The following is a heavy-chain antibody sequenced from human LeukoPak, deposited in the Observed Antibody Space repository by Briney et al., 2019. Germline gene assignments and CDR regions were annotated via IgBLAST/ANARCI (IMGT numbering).Heavy chain of an antibody. Sequence: GGSLRLSCAASGFTFSSYAMHWVRQAPGKGLEWVAVISYDGSNKYYADSVKGRFTISRDNAKNSLFLQMNSLGAEDTAVYYCARSLSAAENYWGQGTLVTVSS. CDR3: ARSLSAAENY. V-gene: IGHV3-30-3*01. J-gene: IGHJ4*02. CDR2: ISYDGSNK. D-gene: IGHD6-13*01. CDR1: GFTFSSYA.